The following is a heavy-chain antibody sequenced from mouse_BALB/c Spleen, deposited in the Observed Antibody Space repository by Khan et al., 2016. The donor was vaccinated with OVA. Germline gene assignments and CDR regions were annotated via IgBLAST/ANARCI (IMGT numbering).Heavy chain of an antibody. Sequence: EVQLQESGPGLVKPSQSLSLTCTVAGYSITSDYAWNWIRQFPGNKLEWMGYMSYSGSTGYNPSLKSRISITRDTSKNQFFLQLNSVTTEDTVTYYCASELGRYYAMDYWGQGTSVTVSS. D-gene: IGHD4-1*01. V-gene: IGHV3-2*02. CDR3: ASELGRYYAMDY. CDR2: MSYSGST. J-gene: IGHJ4*01. CDR1: GYSITSDYA.